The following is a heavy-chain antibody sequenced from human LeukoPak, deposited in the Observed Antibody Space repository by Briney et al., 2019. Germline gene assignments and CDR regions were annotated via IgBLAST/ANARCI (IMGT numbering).Heavy chain of an antibody. CDR1: GDSIRSSSYY. CDR2: IYYSGST. D-gene: IGHD3-3*02. V-gene: IGHV4-39*01. CDR3: ARFTAATGSICFDS. Sequence: SETLSLTCTVSGDSIRSSSYYWGWIRQPPGKGLEWIGHIYYSGSTYYNPSLKSRVTISIDTFKKQFSLKLSSVTAADRAVYFRARFTAATGSICFDSWGPRAPVSASS. J-gene: IGHJ4*01.